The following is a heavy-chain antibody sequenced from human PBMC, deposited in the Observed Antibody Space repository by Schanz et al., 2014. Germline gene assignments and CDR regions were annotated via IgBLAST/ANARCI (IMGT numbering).Heavy chain of an antibody. J-gene: IGHJ6*02. CDR1: GGSISSSSYY. CDR3: ARHSGYYYYYGMDV. Sequence: QLQLQESGPGLVKPSETLSLTCTVSGGSISSSSYYWGWIRQPPGKGLEWIGSIYYSGSTYYNPSLKCRAPIPVDPSKTHFSIKLSSVTAADTAVYYCARHSGYYYYYGMDVWGQGTTVTVSS. CDR2: IYYSGST. V-gene: IGHV4-39*01.